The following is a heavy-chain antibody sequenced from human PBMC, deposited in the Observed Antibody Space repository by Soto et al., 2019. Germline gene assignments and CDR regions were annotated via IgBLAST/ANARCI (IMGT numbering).Heavy chain of an antibody. CDR2: INPSGGST. Sequence: QVQLVQSGAEVKKPGASVKVSCKASGYTFTTYTFTNYYIHWVRRAPGQGLEWMGIINPSGGSTSYGHKFEGRVSMTRETSTSTVYMELSSLRSEDTAIYYCARAGGEPPRPYYLYAMDVCGQGTTVTVSS. CDR3: ARAGGEPPRPYYLYAMDV. J-gene: IGHJ6*02. CDR1: GYTFTTYTFTNYY. D-gene: IGHD3-10*01. V-gene: IGHV1-46*01.